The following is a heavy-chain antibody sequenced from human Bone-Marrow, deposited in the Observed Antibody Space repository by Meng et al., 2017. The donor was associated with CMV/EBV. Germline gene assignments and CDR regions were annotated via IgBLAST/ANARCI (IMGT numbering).Heavy chain of an antibody. J-gene: IGHJ4*02. CDR2: IIPILGIA. Sequence: SVKVSCKASGGTFSSYTISWVRQAPGQGLEWMGRIIPILGIANYAQKFQGRVTITADKSTSTAYMELSSLRSEDTAVYYCAITYNWNDGGGYYWGQGTLVTVSS. V-gene: IGHV1-69*02. CDR3: AITYNWNDGGGYY. D-gene: IGHD1-1*01. CDR1: GGTFSSYT.